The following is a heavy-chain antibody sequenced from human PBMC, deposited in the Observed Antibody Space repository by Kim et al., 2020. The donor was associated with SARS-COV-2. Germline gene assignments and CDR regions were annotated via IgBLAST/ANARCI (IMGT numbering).Heavy chain of an antibody. Sequence: ASVKVSCKASGYTFTSYGISWVRQAPGQGLEWMGWISAYNGNTNYAQKLQGRVTMTTDTSSSTAYMELRSLRSDDTAVYYCARVPYSGYGIFFFYWGQGTLVTVSS. CDR2: ISAYNGNT. CDR1: GYTFTSYG. V-gene: IGHV1-18*04. CDR3: ARVPYSGYGIFFFY. J-gene: IGHJ4*02. D-gene: IGHD5-12*01.